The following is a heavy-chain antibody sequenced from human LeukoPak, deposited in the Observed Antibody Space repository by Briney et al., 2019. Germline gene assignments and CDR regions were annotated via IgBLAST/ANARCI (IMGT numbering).Heavy chain of an antibody. Sequence: SETLSLTCTVSGGSISSSSYYWGWIRQPPGKGLEWIGYIYYSGSTNYNPSLKSRVTISVDTSKNQFSLKLSSVTAADTAVYYCARVTCYYDSSGYYLGNYFDYWGQGTLVTVSS. J-gene: IGHJ4*02. CDR3: ARVTCYYDSSGYYLGNYFDY. D-gene: IGHD3-22*01. CDR1: GGSISSSSYY. V-gene: IGHV4-61*05. CDR2: IYYSGST.